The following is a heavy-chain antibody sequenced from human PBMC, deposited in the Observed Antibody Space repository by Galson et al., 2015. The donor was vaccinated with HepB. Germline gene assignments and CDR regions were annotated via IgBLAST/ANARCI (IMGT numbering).Heavy chain of an antibody. J-gene: IGHJ4*02. D-gene: IGHD6-13*01. CDR1: GFTFSSYA. V-gene: IGHV3-23*01. CDR2: ISGSGGST. CDR3: AKVGGGSGQYSSSWIDYFDY. Sequence: SLRLSCAASGFTFSSYAMSWVRQAPGKGLEWVSAISGSGGSTYYADSVKGRFTISRDNSKNTLYLQMNSLRAEDTAVYYCAKVGGGSGQYSSSWIDYFDYWGQGTLVTVSS.